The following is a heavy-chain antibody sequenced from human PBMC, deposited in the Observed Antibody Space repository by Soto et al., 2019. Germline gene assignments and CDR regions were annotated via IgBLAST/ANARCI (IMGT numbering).Heavy chain of an antibody. CDR2: ISGSGGST. CDR3: AKEGGNSGSYSDAFDI. J-gene: IGHJ3*02. Sequence: EVQLLESGGGLVQPGGSLRLSCAASGITFSSYDMSWVRQDPGKGLEWVSAISGSGGSTYYADSVKGRFTISRDNSKNTLYLQMNRLRAEDKAVYSCAKEGGNSGSYSDAFDIWGEGTMVIVSS. CDR1: GITFSSYD. D-gene: IGHD1-26*01. V-gene: IGHV3-23*01.